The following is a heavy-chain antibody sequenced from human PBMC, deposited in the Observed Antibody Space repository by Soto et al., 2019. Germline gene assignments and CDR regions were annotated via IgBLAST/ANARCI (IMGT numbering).Heavy chain of an antibody. CDR3: SRGVPYYYGSGSSKYGMDV. V-gene: IGHV3-48*02. Sequence: GSLRLSCTASGFTFSSYSMNWVRQAPGKGLEWVSYISSSSSTIYYADSVKGRFTISRDNAKNSLYLQMNSLRDEDTAVYYCSRGVPYYYGSGSSKYGMDVWGHGTLVTVSS. D-gene: IGHD3-10*01. J-gene: IGHJ6*02. CDR2: ISSSSSTI. CDR1: GFTFSSYS.